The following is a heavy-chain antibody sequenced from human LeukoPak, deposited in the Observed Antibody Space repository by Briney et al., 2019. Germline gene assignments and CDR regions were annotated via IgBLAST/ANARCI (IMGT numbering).Heavy chain of an antibody. J-gene: IGHJ4*02. CDR2: ISGSGGST. V-gene: IGHV3-23*01. Sequence: GGSLRLSCAASGFTFSYYAMSWVRQAPGKGLEWVSAISGSGGSTYYADSVKGRFTISRDNSKNTLYLQMNSLRAEDTAVYYCAKGLVGATKAVYFDYWGQGTLVTVSS. D-gene: IGHD1-26*01. CDR1: GFTFSYYA. CDR3: AKGLVGATKAVYFDY.